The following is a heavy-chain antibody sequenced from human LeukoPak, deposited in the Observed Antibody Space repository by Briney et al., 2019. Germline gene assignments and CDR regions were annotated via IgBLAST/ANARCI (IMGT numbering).Heavy chain of an antibody. D-gene: IGHD1-1*01. CDR1: GGSISSGGYY. J-gene: IGHJ4*02. Sequence: SQTLSLTCTVSGGSISSGGYYWSWIRQHPGKGLEWIGYIYYSGSTYYNPSHKSRVTISVDTSKNQFSLKLSSVTAADTAVYYCARTYNKYYFDYWGQGTLVTVSS. V-gene: IGHV4-31*03. CDR2: IYYSGST. CDR3: ARTYNKYYFDY.